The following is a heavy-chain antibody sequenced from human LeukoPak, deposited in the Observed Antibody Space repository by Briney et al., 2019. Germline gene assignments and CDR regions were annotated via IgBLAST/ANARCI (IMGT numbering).Heavy chain of an antibody. J-gene: IGHJ6*03. V-gene: IGHV1-2*02. D-gene: IGHD2/OR15-2a*01. CDR2: INPNSGGT. Sequence: ASVKVSCKASGYTFTVNYIHWVRQAPGQGLEWMGWINPNSGGTKYAQKFQGRVTMTRDTSISTAYMELSGLRSDDTAVYYCARRKRIDMDVWGKGTTVTVSS. CDR3: ARRKRIDMDV. CDR1: GYTFTVNY.